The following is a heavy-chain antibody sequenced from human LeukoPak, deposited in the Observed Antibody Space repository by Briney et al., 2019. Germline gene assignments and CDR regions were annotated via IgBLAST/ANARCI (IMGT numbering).Heavy chain of an antibody. V-gene: IGHV4-59*12. D-gene: IGHD5-18*01. CDR1: GDFISTYY. CDR2: IYYSGST. J-gene: IGHJ4*02. Sequence: PSETLSLTCNVSGDFISTYYWSWIRQPPGKGLDWIGHIYYSGSTDYNPSLMSRVTISVDTSKNQFSLRLSSVTAADTAVYYCARGGLRGYSYGQRFDYWGQGILVTVSS. CDR3: ARGGLRGYSYGQRFDY.